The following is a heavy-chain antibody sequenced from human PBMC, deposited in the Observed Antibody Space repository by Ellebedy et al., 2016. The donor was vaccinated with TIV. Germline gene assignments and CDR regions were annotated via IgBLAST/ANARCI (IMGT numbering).Heavy chain of an antibody. J-gene: IGHJ3*02. CDR3: AKSYGGNSDALDI. D-gene: IGHD4-23*01. Sequence: PGGSLRLSCAASGITFSSYGMYWVRQAPGKGLEWVALISYDGSNKNYADSVKGRFTISRDNSKNTVFLQMNSLRAEDTAVYYCAKSYGGNSDALDIWGQGTMVTVSS. V-gene: IGHV3-30*18. CDR2: ISYDGSNK. CDR1: GITFSSYG.